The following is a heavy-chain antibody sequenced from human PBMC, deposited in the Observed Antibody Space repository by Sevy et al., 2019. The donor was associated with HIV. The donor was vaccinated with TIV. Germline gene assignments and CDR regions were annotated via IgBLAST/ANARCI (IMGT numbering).Heavy chain of an antibody. CDR2: SSYDGGNI. V-gene: IGHV3-30-3*01. CDR3: ARDFYEFGDPRGLDY. Sequence: SCTASGFILGYYAMHWVRQAPGKGLAWVAVSSYDGGNIYYADSVQGRFTVSRDNSKNTLYLQMNSLRPEDTAMYYCARDFYEFGDPRGLDYWGQGVLVTVSS. CDR1: GFILGYYA. J-gene: IGHJ4*02. D-gene: IGHD4-17*01.